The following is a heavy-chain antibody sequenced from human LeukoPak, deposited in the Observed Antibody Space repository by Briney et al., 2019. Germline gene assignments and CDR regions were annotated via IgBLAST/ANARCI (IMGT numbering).Heavy chain of an antibody. CDR2: MSANGDTT. Sequence: GGSLRLSCAASGFTFYNYAMTWVRQAPGRGLEWVAAMSANGDTTYYADSVRGRSTISRDNFKNTLYLEMNSLRAKDTAVYYCAKRSTQTTPSNYIYFYMDVWGKGTTVTVS. D-gene: IGHD4-11*01. J-gene: IGHJ6*03. V-gene: IGHV3-23*01. CDR1: GFTFYNYA. CDR3: AKRSTQTTPSNYIYFYMDV.